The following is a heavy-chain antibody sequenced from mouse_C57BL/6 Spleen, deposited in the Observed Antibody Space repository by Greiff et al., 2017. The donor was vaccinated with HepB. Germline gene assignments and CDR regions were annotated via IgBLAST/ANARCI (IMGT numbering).Heavy chain of an antibody. V-gene: IGHV14-4*01. CDR1: GFNIKDDY. Sequence: EGKLQQSGAELVRPGASVKVSCTASGFNIKDDYMHWVKQRPEQGREWMGWIDPENGDTEYASKFQGKATITADTSSNTAYLQLSSLTSDDTAVYYCTKIHYYGSSYVDYWGQGTTLTVSS. D-gene: IGHD1-1*01. J-gene: IGHJ2*01. CDR3: TKIHYYGSSYVDY. CDR2: IDPENGDT.